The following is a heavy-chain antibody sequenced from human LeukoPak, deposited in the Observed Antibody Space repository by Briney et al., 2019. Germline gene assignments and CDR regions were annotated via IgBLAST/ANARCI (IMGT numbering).Heavy chain of an antibody. Sequence: SETLSPTCAVSGGSSRSGDYFWSWIRQPPGKGLEWIGHIHYSGNTYYNPSLKSRVSISVDTSKNQFSLKLSSVTAADTAVYYCARGGERYFYESSAYYPEYFHHWGQGTLVTVSS. CDR1: GGSSRSGDYF. CDR3: ARGGERYFYESSAYYPEYFHH. D-gene: IGHD3-22*01. J-gene: IGHJ1*01. CDR2: IHYSGNT. V-gene: IGHV4-30-4*01.